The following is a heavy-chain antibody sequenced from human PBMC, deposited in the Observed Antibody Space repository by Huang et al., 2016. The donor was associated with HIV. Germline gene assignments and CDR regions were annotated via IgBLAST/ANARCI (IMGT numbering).Heavy chain of an antibody. CDR2: ISYNGYHK. J-gene: IGHJ5*02. V-gene: IGHV3-30*18. D-gene: IGHD6-19*01. CDR3: AKDRVMGGTSGPFDL. Sequence: QLKLVQSGGGVVQGGESLTLSCVASGFSFSAYGMHWVRQTPGNGLEWVATISYNGYHKYYKDSLGGRFSISRDNSKKTLNLQMDSLRRDDTAVYFCAKDRVMGGTSGPFDLWGQGSSVTIAP. CDR1: GFSFSAYG.